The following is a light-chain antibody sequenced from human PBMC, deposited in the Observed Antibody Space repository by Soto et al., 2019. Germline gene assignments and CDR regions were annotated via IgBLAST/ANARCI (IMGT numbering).Light chain of an antibody. Sequence: GLKKSRDNLSLPPGESPHLSCTAGQSISGTYLAWYQQRPGQAPRLLIYGASTRATDIPDRISGSGSGTDFTLTVSRLEPEDFAVYYCQHYGSTPWAFGQGTKVDI. V-gene: IGKV3-20*01. J-gene: IGKJ1*01. CDR2: GAS. CDR1: QSISGTY. CDR3: QHYGSTPWA.